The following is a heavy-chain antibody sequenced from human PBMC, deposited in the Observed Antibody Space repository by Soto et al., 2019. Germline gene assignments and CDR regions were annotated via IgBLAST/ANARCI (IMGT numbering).Heavy chain of an antibody. D-gene: IGHD6-6*01. V-gene: IGHV5-51*01. CDR3: AGLKEYRSSYYYYYGMDV. J-gene: IGHJ6*02. Sequence: PGESLKISCKGSGYSFTSYWIGWVRQMPGKGLEWMGIIYPGDSDTRYSPSFQGQVTISADKSISTAYLQWSSLKASDTAMYYCAGLKEYRSSYYYYYGMDVWGQGTTVTVSS. CDR2: IYPGDSDT. CDR1: GYSFTSYW.